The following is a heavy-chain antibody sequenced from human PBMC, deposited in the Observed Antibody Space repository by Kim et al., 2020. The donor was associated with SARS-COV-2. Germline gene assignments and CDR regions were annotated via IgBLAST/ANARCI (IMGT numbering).Heavy chain of an antibody. CDR3: VPSWGSSSWYGYFQH. CDR1: GFTFSSYA. D-gene: IGHD6-13*01. CDR2: ISSNGGST. Sequence: GGSLRLSCSASGFTFSSYAMHWVRQAPGKGLEYVSAISSNGGSTYYADSVKGRFTISRDNSKNTLYLQMSSLRAEDTAVYYCVPSWGSSSWYGYFQHWGQGTLVTVSS. V-gene: IGHV3-64D*06. J-gene: IGHJ1*01.